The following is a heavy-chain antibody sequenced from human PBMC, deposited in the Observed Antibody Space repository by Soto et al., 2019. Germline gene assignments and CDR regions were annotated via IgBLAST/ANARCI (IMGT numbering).Heavy chain of an antibody. Sequence: QVQLQESGPGLVKPSETLSLTCTVSGGSISSYYWSWIRQPPGKGLEWIGYIYYSGSTNYNPSLKSRVTISVDTSKNQFSLKLSSVTAADTAVYYCARHRSVIRFGGVIDKRYFDLWGRGTLVTVSS. D-gene: IGHD3-16*02. V-gene: IGHV4-59*08. CDR2: IYYSGST. J-gene: IGHJ2*01. CDR3: ARHRSVIRFGGVIDKRYFDL. CDR1: GGSISSYY.